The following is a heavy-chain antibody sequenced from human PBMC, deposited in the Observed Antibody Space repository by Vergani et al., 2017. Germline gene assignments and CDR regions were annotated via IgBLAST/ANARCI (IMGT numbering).Heavy chain of an antibody. CDR3: AKARDPNCKGGNCYSYYYGLDL. D-gene: IGHD2-15*01. CDR1: GFTFSSYA. CDR2: ISGSGGNT. Sequence: EVQLLESGGGLVQPGGSLRLSCGASGFTFSSYAMTWVRQAPGKGLEWVSAISGSGGNTFYTDSVEGRVTISRDNSKDTLYLQMNSLRVEDTAIYYCAKARDPNCKGGNCYSYYYGLDLWGQGTTVTVSS. V-gene: IGHV3-23*01. J-gene: IGHJ6*02.